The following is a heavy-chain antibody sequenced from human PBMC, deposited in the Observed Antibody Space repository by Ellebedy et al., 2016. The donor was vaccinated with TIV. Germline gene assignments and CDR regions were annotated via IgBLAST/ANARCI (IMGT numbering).Heavy chain of an antibody. CDR3: ARGHCRGGSCFHYFDY. D-gene: IGHD2-15*01. J-gene: IGHJ4*02. Sequence: GESLKISCATSGFNFTNYWMHWVRQAPGKGPVWISRITTDGSDITYADSVKGRFTISRNNAKNSLYLQMNSLRAEDTAVYYCARGHCRGGSCFHYFDYWGQGTLVTVSS. CDR1: GFNFTNYW. CDR2: ITTDGSDI. V-gene: IGHV3-74*01.